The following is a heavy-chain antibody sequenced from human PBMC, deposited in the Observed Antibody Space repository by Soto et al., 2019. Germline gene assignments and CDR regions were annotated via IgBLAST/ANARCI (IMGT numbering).Heavy chain of an antibody. CDR1: GGSVSSGSYY. V-gene: IGHV4-61*01. J-gene: IGHJ5*02. CDR3: ARWPTWFDP. CDR2: ISYSGST. Sequence: QVQLQESGPGLVKPSETLSLTCTVSGGSVSSGSYYWSWIRQPPGKGLEWIGYISYSGSTNYNPSLKSRGSISVDTSKNQFALKLSSVTAADPAVYYCARWPTWFDPWGQGTLVTGSS.